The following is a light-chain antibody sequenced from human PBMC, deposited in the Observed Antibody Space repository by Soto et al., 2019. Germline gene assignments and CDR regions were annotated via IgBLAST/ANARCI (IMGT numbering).Light chain of an antibody. CDR3: GTWDTSLRVFYV. CDR1: SSNIGNNY. CDR2: DNY. V-gene: IGLV1-51*01. Sequence: QSVLTQPPSVSAAPGQNVTISCSGTSSNIGNNYVSWYQHPPRTAPRILIYDNYKRPSGIPDRFSGFKSGTSATLGITGLQTGDEADYYCGTWDTSLRVFYVFGSGTKVTVL. J-gene: IGLJ1*01.